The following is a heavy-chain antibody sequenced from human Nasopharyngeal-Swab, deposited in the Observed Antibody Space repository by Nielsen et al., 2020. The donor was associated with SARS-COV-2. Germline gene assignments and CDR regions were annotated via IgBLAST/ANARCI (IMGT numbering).Heavy chain of an antibody. D-gene: IGHD3-22*01. V-gene: IGHV3-66*01. Sequence: GESLKISCAASGFTVSRKYMTWVRQAPGKGLEWVSVFYRGGSTYYAESVKGRFTISRDISKNTLDLQMNSLRAGDTAVYYCARANTYYFQSGGSSHFDYWGQGTLVTVSS. CDR1: GFTVSRKY. CDR3: ARANTYYFQSGGSSHFDY. J-gene: IGHJ4*02. CDR2: FYRGGST.